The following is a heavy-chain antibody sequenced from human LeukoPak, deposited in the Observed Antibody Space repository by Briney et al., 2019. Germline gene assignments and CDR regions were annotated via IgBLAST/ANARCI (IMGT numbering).Heavy chain of an antibody. CDR2: IYYSGST. D-gene: IGHD1-14*01. CDR1: GGSLSSSSHY. Sequence: PSETLSLTCTVSGGSLSSSSHYWGWIRQPPGKGLEWIGNIYYSGSTYYNPTLKSRVSISVDTSNNQFSLRLSSVTAADTAVYYCARRGDRSYWYFDLWGRGTLVTVSS. J-gene: IGHJ2*01. CDR3: ARRGDRSYWYFDL. V-gene: IGHV4-39*01.